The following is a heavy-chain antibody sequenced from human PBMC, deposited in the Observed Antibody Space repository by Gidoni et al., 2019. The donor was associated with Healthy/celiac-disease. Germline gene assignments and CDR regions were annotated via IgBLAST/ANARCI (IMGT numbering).Heavy chain of an antibody. CDR3: ARRGYCSSTSCYPYYYYGMDV. CDR1: GYSFTSYW. J-gene: IGHJ6*02. CDR2: IYPGDSDT. V-gene: IGHV5-51*01. Sequence: EVQLVPSGAEVNKPGESLKIPCKGSGYSFTSYWLGCVRQMPGKGLEWMGIIYPGDSDTRYSPSFQGQVTISADKSISTAYLQWSSLKASDTAMYYCARRGYCSSTSCYPYYYYGMDVWGQGTTVTVSS. D-gene: IGHD2-2*01.